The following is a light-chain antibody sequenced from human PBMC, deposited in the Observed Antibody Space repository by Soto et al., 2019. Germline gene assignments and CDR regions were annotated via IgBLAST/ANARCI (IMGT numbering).Light chain of an antibody. CDR1: QDIRDD. CDR2: AAS. J-gene: IGKJ1*01. Sequence: DLQMTQSPSSLSASVGDRVTITCRASQDIRDDLGWYQQKPGKAPKLLIYAASSLQSGVPSRFSGSGSGTEFTLPVSSLPPEDSATYYCLQQYTDLPTFGQGTQVEIK. V-gene: IGKV1-17*01. CDR3: LQQYTDLPT.